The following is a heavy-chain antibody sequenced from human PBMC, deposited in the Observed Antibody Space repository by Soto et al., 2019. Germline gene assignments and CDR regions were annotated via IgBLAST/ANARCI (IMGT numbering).Heavy chain of an antibody. CDR3: ERAGGYSRTTPNPSSYDMDV. Sequence: EVQLVESGGGLVKPGGSLRLSCAVSGFTFNSYSMNWVRQAPGKGLEWVSSISSFSNYMYYTDSVKGRFTISRDNARNSLYLQMNSLRAEDTAVYYCERAGGYSRTTPNPSSYDMDVWGQGTTVTVSS. D-gene: IGHD6-13*01. CDR1: GFTFNSYS. V-gene: IGHV3-21*01. J-gene: IGHJ6*02. CDR2: ISSFSNYM.